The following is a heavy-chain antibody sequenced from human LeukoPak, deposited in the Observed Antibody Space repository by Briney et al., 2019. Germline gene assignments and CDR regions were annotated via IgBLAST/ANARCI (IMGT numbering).Heavy chain of an antibody. CDR2: IYHSGST. J-gene: IGHJ4*02. D-gene: IGHD3-10*01. V-gene: IGHV4-30-2*01. Sequence: SQTLSPTCAVSGGSISSGGYSWSWIRQPPGKGLEWIGYIYHSGSTYYNPSLKSRVTISVDRSKNQFSLKLNSVTAADTAVYYCARDRSYYTFDYWGQGTLVTVSA. CDR3: ARDRSYYTFDY. CDR1: GGSISSGGYS.